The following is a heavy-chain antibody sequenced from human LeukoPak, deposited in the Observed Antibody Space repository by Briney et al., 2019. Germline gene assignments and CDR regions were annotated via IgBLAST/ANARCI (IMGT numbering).Heavy chain of an antibody. D-gene: IGHD3-10*01. CDR3: ARVGGFGELS. CDR1: GYTFNAYY. V-gene: IGHV1-2*02. Sequence: ASVKVSCKTSGYTFNAYYTLWMRQAPGQGPEWMGWINPNNGGTNYAQKFQGMVTMTRDTSISAAYMELSRLRSDDTAVYYCARVGGFGELSWGQGTLVTVSS. J-gene: IGHJ4*02. CDR2: INPNNGGT.